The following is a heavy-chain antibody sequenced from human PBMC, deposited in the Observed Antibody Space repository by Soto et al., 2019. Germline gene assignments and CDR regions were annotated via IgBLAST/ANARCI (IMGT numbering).Heavy chain of an antibody. CDR3: ARYSSSVVYYFDY. Sequence: SETLSLTCTVSGGSISSYYWSWIRQPPGKGLEWIGYIYYSGSTNYNPSLKSRVTISVDTSKNQFSLKLSSVTAADTAVYYCARYSSSVVYYFDYWGQGTMVTVYS. CDR2: IYYSGST. V-gene: IGHV4-59*01. D-gene: IGHD6-13*01. J-gene: IGHJ4*02. CDR1: GGSISSYY.